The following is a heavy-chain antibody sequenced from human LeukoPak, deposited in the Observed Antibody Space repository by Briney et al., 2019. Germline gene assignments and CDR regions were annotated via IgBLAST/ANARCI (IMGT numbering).Heavy chain of an antibody. Sequence: GWSLRLSCAASGCTFSKYWRHWVRQAPWQGLVWVARINSDGRSTNYAGSADSVKGRFILCRGNAKNTLHLQMNSLRAEDTAVYYCARDGIGLAEYYFDYWGQGTLVSVSS. CDR2: INSDGRST. CDR3: ARDGIGLAEYYFDY. D-gene: IGHD6-19*01. J-gene: IGHJ4*02. CDR1: GCTFSKYW. V-gene: IGHV3-74*01.